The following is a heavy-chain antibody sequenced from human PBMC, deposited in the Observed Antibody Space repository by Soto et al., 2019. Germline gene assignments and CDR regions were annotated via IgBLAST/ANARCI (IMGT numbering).Heavy chain of an antibody. CDR1: GFTFSNSA. D-gene: IGHD2-21*02. J-gene: IGHJ3*02. Sequence: SVKVSCKTSGFTFSNSAAQWVRQARGQRLEWIGWIIIASGQTNYAQNLQERITITRDMSTSTAYMELSSLRSEDTAIYYCAAELYGGGRCCSFNIWGQGTMVTVSS. CDR3: AAELYGGGRCCSFNI. CDR2: IIIASGQT. V-gene: IGHV1-58*01.